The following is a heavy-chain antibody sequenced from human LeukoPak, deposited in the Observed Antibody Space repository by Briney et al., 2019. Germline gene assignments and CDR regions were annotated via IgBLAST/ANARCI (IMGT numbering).Heavy chain of an antibody. CDR1: GFTFCSYE. V-gene: IGHV3-48*03. J-gene: IGHJ3*02. CDR2: ISSSGSLI. CDR3: ARVCRDSSGYGAFDI. D-gene: IGHD3-22*01. Sequence: GGSLRLSCAASGFTFCSYEMNWVRQAPGKGLEWVSYISSSGSLIYYADSVKGRFTISRDNAKNSLYLQMNSLRDEDTAVYYCARVCRDSSGYGAFDIWGQGTMVTVSS.